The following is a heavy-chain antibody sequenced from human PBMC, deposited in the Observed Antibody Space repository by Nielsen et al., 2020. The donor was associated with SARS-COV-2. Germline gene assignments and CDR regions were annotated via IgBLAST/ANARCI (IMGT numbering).Heavy chain of an antibody. CDR1: GGSISSSSYY. V-gene: IGHV4-39*01. Sequence: SETLSLTCTVSGGSISSSSYYWGWIRQPPGKGLEWIGSIYYSGSTYYNPSLKSRVTISVDTSKNQFSLKLSSVTAADTAVYYCARLGSRWLQFPDYWGQGTLVTVSS. J-gene: IGHJ4*02. CDR3: ARLGSRWLQFPDY. D-gene: IGHD5-24*01. CDR2: IYYSGST.